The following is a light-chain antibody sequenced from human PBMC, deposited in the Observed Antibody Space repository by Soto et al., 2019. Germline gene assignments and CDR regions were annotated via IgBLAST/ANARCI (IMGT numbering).Light chain of an antibody. CDR3: QQYGSSPLFT. CDR2: GAS. Sequence: EIVLTQSPGTLSSSPGERATLSCRASQSVSSSYLAWYQQKPGQAPRLLIYGASSRATGIPDRFSGSGSGTDFTLTISRLEPEDFAVYYCQQYGSSPLFTFGPGT. V-gene: IGKV3-20*01. CDR1: QSVSSSY. J-gene: IGKJ3*01.